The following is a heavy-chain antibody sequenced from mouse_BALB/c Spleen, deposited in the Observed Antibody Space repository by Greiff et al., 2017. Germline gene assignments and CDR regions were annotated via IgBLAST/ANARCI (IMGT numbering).Heavy chain of an antibody. Sequence: QVQLQQSGPELVRPGASVKMSCKASGYTFTSYWMNWVKQRPGQGLEWIGMIDPSNSVTRFNQKFKDKATMNVDKSSNTAYMQLSSLTSEDSAVYDCAKSTILKSPFAYGGRGSLVTVSA. V-gene: IGHV1-74*01. CDR3: AKSTILKSPFAY. CDR1: GYTFTSYW. J-gene: IGHJ3*01. CDR2: IDPSNSVT. D-gene: IGHD2-1*01.